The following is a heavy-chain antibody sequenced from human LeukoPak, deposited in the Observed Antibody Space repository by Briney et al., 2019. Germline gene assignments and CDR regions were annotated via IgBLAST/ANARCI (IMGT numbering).Heavy chain of an antibody. Sequence: GGSLRLSCTASGFTFGDYAMSWVRQAPGKGLEWVGFIRSKAYGGTTEYAASVKGRFTISRDDSKSIAYLQMNSLKTEDTAVYYCTRREGAEVITIFGVVISKGAFDIWGQGTMVTVSS. CDR3: TRREGAEVITIFGVVISKGAFDI. CDR2: IRSKAYGGTT. V-gene: IGHV3-49*04. J-gene: IGHJ3*02. D-gene: IGHD3-3*01. CDR1: GFTFGDYA.